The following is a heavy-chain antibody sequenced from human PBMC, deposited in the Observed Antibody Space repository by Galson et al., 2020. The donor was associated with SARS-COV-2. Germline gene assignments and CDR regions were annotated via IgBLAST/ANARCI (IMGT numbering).Heavy chain of an antibody. V-gene: IGHV4-4*07. CDR1: GDSIRNYY. Sequence: SETLSLTCAVSGDSIRNYYWSWIRQPAGKGLEWIGRIYVSGSTNYNPSLKSRVAMSIDTSRNQFSLKLSSVTAADTAVYYCARDEGLSHKWDMSCYPTRVTWFDPWGQGILVTVSS. CDR3: ARDEGLSHKWDMSCYPTRVTWFDP. D-gene: IGHD1-26*01. J-gene: IGHJ5*02. CDR2: IYVSGST.